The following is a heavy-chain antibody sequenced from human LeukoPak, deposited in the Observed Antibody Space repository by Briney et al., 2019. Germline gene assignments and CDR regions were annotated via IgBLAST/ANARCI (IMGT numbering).Heavy chain of an antibody. D-gene: IGHD3-9*01. Sequence: GGSLRLSCAASGFTFSSYSMNWVRQVPGKGLEWVSYITSGGSITSNADSVKDRFTISRDNAKNSAFLQMNSLRADDTAVYYCAGDRDWAFDYWGRGTLVTVSS. CDR2: ITSGGSIT. CDR3: AGDRDWAFDY. CDR1: GFTFSSYS. V-gene: IGHV3-48*01. J-gene: IGHJ4*02.